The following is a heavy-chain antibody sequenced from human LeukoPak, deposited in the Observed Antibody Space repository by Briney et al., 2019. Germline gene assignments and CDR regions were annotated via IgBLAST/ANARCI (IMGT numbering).Heavy chain of an antibody. J-gene: IGHJ4*02. V-gene: IGHV1-69*13. D-gene: IGHD6-19*01. CDR2: IIPIFGTA. CDR1: GGTFSSYA. Sequence: SVKVSCKASGGTFSSYAISWVRQAPGQGLEWMGGIIPIFGTANYAQKFQGRVTITADESTSTAYMELSSLRSEDTAAYYCARVFLPSGWYDYWGQGTLVTVSS. CDR3: ARVFLPSGWYDY.